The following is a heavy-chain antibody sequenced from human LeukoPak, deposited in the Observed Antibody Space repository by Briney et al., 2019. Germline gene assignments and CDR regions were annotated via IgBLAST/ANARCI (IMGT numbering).Heavy chain of an antibody. CDR2: IISSGSTI. D-gene: IGHD6-13*01. V-gene: IGHV3-11*04. CDR1: GFTFSDYY. CDR3: ASLSSSWYFNY. Sequence: GGSLRLSCAASGFTFSDYYMSWIRKAPGKGLEWVSYIISSGSTIYYADSVKGRFTISRDNAKNSLYLQMNTLRAEDTAVYYCASLSSSWYFNYWGQGTLVTVSS. J-gene: IGHJ4*02.